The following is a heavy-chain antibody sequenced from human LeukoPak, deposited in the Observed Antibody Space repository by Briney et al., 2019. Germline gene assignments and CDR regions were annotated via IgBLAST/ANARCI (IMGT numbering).Heavy chain of an antibody. CDR3: ARRKSGSSLLDY. Sequence: ASVKVSCKASGYSFSSYVRNWVRQAPGQGLEWMGWINTNTGNPTFAQDFTVRLVFSLDTSVNTAYLQLSSLKAEDPAVYYCARRKSGSSLLDYWGQGTLVTVSS. CDR1: GYSFSSYV. D-gene: IGHD3-3*01. CDR2: INTNTGNP. J-gene: IGHJ4*02. V-gene: IGHV7-4-1*02.